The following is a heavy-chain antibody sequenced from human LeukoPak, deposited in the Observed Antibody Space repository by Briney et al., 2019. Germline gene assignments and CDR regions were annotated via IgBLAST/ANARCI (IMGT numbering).Heavy chain of an antibody. J-gene: IGHJ4*02. V-gene: IGHV3-74*01. CDR2: INPDDKST. Sequence: GGSLRLSCAASGFTFSKYWLHWVRQPPGRGLVWLARINPDDKSTSYADSVKGRFTISIDDAKETLFLQMNSLRAEDTAVYFCAKESGGPGSSYQAFLDYWGQGTLVTVSS. CDR3: AKESGGPGSSYQAFLDY. CDR1: GFTFSKYW. D-gene: IGHD1-26*01.